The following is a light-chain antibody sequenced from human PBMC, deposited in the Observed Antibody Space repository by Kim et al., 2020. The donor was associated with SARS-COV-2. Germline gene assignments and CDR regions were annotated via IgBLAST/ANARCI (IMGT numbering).Light chain of an antibody. CDR2: AAS. J-gene: IGKJ1*01. V-gene: IGKV1-17*01. CDR3: LQHNTYPRT. CDR1: QDITND. Sequence: DIQMTQSPSSLSASVGDRVTITCRASQDITNDLGWYQQTPGKAPKLLIYAASSLESGVPSRFSGSRSGTEFTLTISSLQPEDVATYYCLQHNTYPRTFGQGNKVDIK.